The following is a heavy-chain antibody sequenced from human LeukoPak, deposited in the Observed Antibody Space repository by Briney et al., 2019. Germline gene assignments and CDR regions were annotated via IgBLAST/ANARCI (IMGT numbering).Heavy chain of an antibody. CDR2: ISGTTGRT. Sequence: GGSLRLSCAASGFTFSSNAMSWVRQAPGKGLEWVSFISGTTGRTYYADSVRGRFTISRDNSKNTLYLQMHSLRAEDTAVYYCAKTERGFVSFWGQGTLVTVSS. D-gene: IGHD3-16*01. CDR1: GFTFSSNA. V-gene: IGHV3-23*01. CDR3: AKTERGFVSF. J-gene: IGHJ1*01.